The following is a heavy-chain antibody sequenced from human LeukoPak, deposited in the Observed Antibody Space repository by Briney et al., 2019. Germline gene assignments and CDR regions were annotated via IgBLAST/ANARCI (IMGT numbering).Heavy chain of an antibody. D-gene: IGHD3-9*01. CDR2: INPNSGGT. J-gene: IGHJ6*02. CDR3: ARVRHYDTLTGYLPESYYYAMDV. V-gene: IGHV1-2*02. Sequence: GASVKVSCKASGYTFTGYYIHWVRQAPGQGLEWMGWINPNSGGTNYAQKFQGRVTMTRDTSISTAYMELSSLRSDDTAVYYCARVRHYDTLTGYLPESYYYAMDVWGQGTTVTVSS. CDR1: GYTFTGYY.